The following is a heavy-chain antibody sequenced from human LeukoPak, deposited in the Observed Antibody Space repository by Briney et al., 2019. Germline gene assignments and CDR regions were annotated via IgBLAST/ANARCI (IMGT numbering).Heavy chain of an antibody. CDR2: ISGSGTTI. D-gene: IGHD2-15*01. J-gene: IGHJ3*02. V-gene: IGHV3-48*03. CDR3: ATTYWAAAFDT. CDR1: GFSFSSYE. Sequence: GGSLRLSCAASGFSFSSYEMNWVRQAPGKGLEWVSYISGSGTTIYYADSVKGRFTISRDNAENSLYLQMNSLRAEDTAVYYCATTYWAAAFDTWGQGTMITVSS.